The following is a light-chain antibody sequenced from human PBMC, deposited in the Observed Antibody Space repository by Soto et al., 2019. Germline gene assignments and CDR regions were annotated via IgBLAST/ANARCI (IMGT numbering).Light chain of an antibody. V-gene: IGKV3-20*01. Sequence: EIVLTQSPCTLSLSPGERATLSCRASQSVSSSYLAWYQQKPGQAPRLLIYDASTRATGIPARFSGSGSGTEFTLTISRLEPEDFAVYYCQQYGTSPQTFGQRTKVDIK. J-gene: IGKJ1*01. CDR1: QSVSSSY. CDR3: QQYGTSPQT. CDR2: DAS.